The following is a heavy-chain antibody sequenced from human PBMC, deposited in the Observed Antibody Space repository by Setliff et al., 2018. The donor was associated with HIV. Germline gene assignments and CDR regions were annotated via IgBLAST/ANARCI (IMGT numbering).Heavy chain of an antibody. Sequence: TSETLSLTCTVSGGSINTGSYYWGWIRQPPGKGLESIGTIYYSGSTYYKSSLKSRLTISVDTSKNQFFLKMSSVTAADTAVYYCARARGPEGYFDSWGQGTLVTVSS. CDR2: IYYSGST. V-gene: IGHV4-39*07. J-gene: IGHJ4*02. CDR3: ARARGPEGYFDS. CDR1: GGSINTGSYY. D-gene: IGHD3-10*01.